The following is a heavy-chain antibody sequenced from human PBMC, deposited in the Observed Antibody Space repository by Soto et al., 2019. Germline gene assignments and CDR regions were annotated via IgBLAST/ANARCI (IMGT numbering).Heavy chain of an antibody. CDR1: EFPTSNYA. CDR3: ARGASGLTRFDY. J-gene: IGHJ4*02. D-gene: IGHD3-3*01. V-gene: IGHV3-30-3*01. Sequence: LGLSYAAAEFPTSNYAMHWGRQAPGQGLEWVAVISYDGSNKYYADFVKGRFTISRDNSKNTLYLQMNSLRAEDTAVYYCARGASGLTRFDYGGQGTLVTVAS. CDR2: ISYDGSNK.